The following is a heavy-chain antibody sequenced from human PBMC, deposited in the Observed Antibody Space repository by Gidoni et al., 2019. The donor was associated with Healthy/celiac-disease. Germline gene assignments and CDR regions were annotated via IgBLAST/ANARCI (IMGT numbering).Heavy chain of an antibody. D-gene: IGHD6-13*01. CDR2: ISSSSSTI. V-gene: IGHV3-48*02. CDR3: ARRSSSWFDYWYFDL. J-gene: IGHJ2*01. Sequence: EVQLVESGGGLVQPGGSLRLSCAASGFTFSSYSMNWVRQAPGKGLEWVSYISSSSSTIYYADSVKGRFTISRDNAKNSLYLQMNSLRDEDTAVYYCARRSSSWFDYWYFDLWGRGTLVTVSS. CDR1: GFTFSSYS.